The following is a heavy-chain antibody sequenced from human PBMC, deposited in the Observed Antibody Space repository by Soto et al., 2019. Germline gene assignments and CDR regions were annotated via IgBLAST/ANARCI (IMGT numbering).Heavy chain of an antibody. J-gene: IGHJ4*02. Sequence: QITLKESGPTRVRPTQTLALTCTFSGFSLTTSGVGVGWIRKTPGKALEWLAVIYWDDDKGYSPSLKSRLTITKETSKNQVVLTMADMDPVDTATYFCAHRGYMYGNWDHGYFDYWGQGTLVTVSS. CDR1: GFSLTTSGVG. V-gene: IGHV2-5*02. CDR2: IYWDDDK. D-gene: IGHD5-18*01. CDR3: AHRGYMYGNWDHGYFDY.